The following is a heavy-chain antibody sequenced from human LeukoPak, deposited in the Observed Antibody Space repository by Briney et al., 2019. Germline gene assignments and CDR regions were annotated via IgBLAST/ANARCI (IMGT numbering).Heavy chain of an antibody. D-gene: IGHD2-15*01. CDR1: GYSISSGYY. J-gene: IGHJ5*02. Sequence: SETLSLTCTVSGYSISSGYYWGWIRQPPGKGLEWTGSIDHRGSTYYNPSLKSRITISVDTSKNQFSLKLSSVTAADTAVYYCARGGQKGWFDPWGQGTLVTVSS. CDR2: IDHRGST. CDR3: ARGGQKGWFDP. V-gene: IGHV4-38-2*02.